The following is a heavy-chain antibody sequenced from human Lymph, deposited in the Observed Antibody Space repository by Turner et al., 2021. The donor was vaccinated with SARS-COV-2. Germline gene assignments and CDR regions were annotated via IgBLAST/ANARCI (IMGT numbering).Heavy chain of an antibody. Sequence: QVQLQESGPRLVKPLGTLSLTCTVSGGSMNNNYWSWIRQPPAKRLAWIGFIFYRGSTNYNPSLKSRVTISVDTSENQFSLKLTSVTAADTAIYYCARQTVNNWVDPWGQGTLVTVSS. D-gene: IGHD2-21*02. CDR3: ARQTVNNWVDP. CDR2: IFYRGST. J-gene: IGHJ5*02. V-gene: IGHV4-59*01. CDR1: GGSMNNNY.